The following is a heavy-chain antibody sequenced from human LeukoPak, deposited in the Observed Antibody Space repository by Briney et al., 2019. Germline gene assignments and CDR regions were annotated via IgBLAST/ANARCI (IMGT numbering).Heavy chain of an antibody. CDR1: GFTITSYA. V-gene: IGHV3-30-3*01. J-gene: IGHJ4*02. Sequence: GGSLRLSCAASGFTITSYALHWVRQAPGKGLEWVAVTSYHGSSQYCADSVKGRFTISRDTLKNTVYLQMFSLRPEDTAIYYCARAGPNDHRFDYWGQGTLVAVSS. CDR3: ARAGPNDHRFDY. CDR2: TSYHGSSQ. D-gene: IGHD1-1*01.